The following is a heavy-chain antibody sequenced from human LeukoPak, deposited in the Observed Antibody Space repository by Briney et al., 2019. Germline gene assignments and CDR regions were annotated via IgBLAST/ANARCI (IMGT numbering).Heavy chain of an antibody. CDR3: AKDYYGSLEY. Sequence: GGSLRLSCAASGFTFSVAWMHWVRQAPGKGLVWVSVSKSDGSDTSYADSVKGRFTISRDDAKNTVYLQMSSLRDEDTAVYYCAKDYYGSLEYWGQGTLVTASS. V-gene: IGHV3-74*03. CDR1: GFTFSVAW. D-gene: IGHD3-10*01. J-gene: IGHJ4*02. CDR2: SKSDGSDT.